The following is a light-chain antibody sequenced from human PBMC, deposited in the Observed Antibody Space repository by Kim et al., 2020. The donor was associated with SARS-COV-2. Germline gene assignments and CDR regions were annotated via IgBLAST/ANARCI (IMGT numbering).Light chain of an antibody. CDR3: QQYYNWPPYS. CDR1: QSVSSN. CDR2: GAS. V-gene: IGKV3-15*01. Sequence: EIVMTQSPATLSVSPGERATLSCRASQSVSSNLAWYQQKPGQAPRLLIYGASTRATGIPARFSGSGSGTEFTLPISSLQSEDFAVYYCQQYYNWPPYSFGQGTKLEI. J-gene: IGKJ2*03.